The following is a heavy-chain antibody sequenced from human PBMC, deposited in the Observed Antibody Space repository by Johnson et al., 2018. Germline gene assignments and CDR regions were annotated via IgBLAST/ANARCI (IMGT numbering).Heavy chain of an antibody. CDR1: GFTFGVYV. J-gene: IGHJ3*02. CDR3: TGVLHAGDGSLSFDI. D-gene: IGHD2-21*02. V-gene: IGHV3-49*05. CDR2: SRSKAYGGTT. Sequence: VQLVESGGDLVKPGRSXRLSCTASGFTFGVYVMNWFRQAPGKGLEWVGFSRSKAYGGTTEYAASVKGRFTISRDDSKSLAYLQMNSLKTEDTAVYYCTGVLHAGDGSLSFDIWGQGTMVTVSS.